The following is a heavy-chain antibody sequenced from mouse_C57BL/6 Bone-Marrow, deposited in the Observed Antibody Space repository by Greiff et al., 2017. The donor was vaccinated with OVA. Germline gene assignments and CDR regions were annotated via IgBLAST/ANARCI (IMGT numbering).Heavy chain of an antibody. CDR1: GFTFSDYG. CDR3: ARHAGSYAMDY. J-gene: IGHJ4*01. D-gene: IGHD1-1*01. Sequence: DVKLVESGGGLVQPGGSLKLSCAASGFTFSDYGMAWVRQAPRKGPEWVAFISNLAYSIYYAATVTGRFTISRENAKNTLYLEMSSLRSEDTAMYYCARHAGSYAMDYWGQGTSVTVSS. V-gene: IGHV5-15*01. CDR2: ISNLAYSI.